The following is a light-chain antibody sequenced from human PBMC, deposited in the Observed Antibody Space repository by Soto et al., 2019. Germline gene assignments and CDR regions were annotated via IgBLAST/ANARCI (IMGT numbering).Light chain of an antibody. CDR1: QSLLHTDGYNY. Sequence: DIVMTQSPVSLPVTPGEPASISCRSSQSLLHTDGYNYLDWFLQKPGQSPQLLIYVSSYRASGVPDRFSGSVSGTDFTLKISRVEAEDVGVYYCMQSLQTPRTFGQGTKVEI. CDR3: MQSLQTPRT. V-gene: IGKV2-28*01. CDR2: VSS. J-gene: IGKJ1*01.